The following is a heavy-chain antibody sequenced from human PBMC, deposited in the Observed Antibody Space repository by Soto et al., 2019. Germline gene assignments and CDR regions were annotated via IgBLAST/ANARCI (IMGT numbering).Heavy chain of an antibody. CDR1: GFTFSSYS. J-gene: IGHJ4*02. CDR3: ARYYYGSGSYPIGTIDY. CDR2: ISSSSSTI. D-gene: IGHD3-10*01. V-gene: IGHV3-48*01. Sequence: GGSLRLSCAASGFTFSSYSMNWVRQAPGKGLEWVSYISSSSSTIYYADSVKGRFTISRDNAKNSLYLQMNSLRAEDTAVYYCARYYYGSGSYPIGTIDYWGQGTLVTVSS.